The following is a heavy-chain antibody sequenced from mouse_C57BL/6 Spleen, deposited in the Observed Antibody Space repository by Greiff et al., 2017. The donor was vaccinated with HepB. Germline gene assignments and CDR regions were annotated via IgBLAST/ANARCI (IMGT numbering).Heavy chain of an antibody. Sequence: EVQLQQSGPVLVKPGASVKMSCKASGYTFTDYYMNWVKQSHGKSLEWIGVINPYNGGTSYNQKFKGKATLTVDKSSSTAYMELNSLTSEDSAVYYCARTKGYYDYDEYYFDYWGQGTTLTVSS. CDR2: INPYNGGT. D-gene: IGHD2-4*01. V-gene: IGHV1-19*01. CDR1: GYTFTDYY. J-gene: IGHJ2*01. CDR3: ARTKGYYDYDEYYFDY.